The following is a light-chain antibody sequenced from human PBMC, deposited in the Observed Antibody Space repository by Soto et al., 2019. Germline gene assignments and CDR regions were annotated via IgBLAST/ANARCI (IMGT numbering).Light chain of an antibody. Sequence: DIQMTQSPSSLSASVGDRVTITCRASQIIRNYLSWYQQKPGKAPKLLIYAAFNLQNGVPSRFSGSVSWADFTLTISSLQPDDFATYYCQQSYSTPWTFGQGTKVEIK. J-gene: IGKJ1*01. CDR3: QQSYSTPWT. V-gene: IGKV1-39*01. CDR1: QIIRNY. CDR2: AAF.